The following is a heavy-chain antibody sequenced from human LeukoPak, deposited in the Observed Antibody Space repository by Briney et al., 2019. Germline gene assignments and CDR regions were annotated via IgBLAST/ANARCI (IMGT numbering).Heavy chain of an antibody. V-gene: IGHV4-30-2*01. CDR1: GGSISSGGYS. CDR2: IYHSGST. CDR3: ARDYYDSSGYYDVYAFDI. D-gene: IGHD3-22*01. Sequence: SQTLSLTCAVSGGSISSGGYSWSWIRQPPGKGLEWIGYIYHSGSTYYNPSLKSRVTISVDRSRNQISLKLSSVTAADTAVYYCARDYYDSSGYYDVYAFDIWGQGTMVTVSS. J-gene: IGHJ3*02.